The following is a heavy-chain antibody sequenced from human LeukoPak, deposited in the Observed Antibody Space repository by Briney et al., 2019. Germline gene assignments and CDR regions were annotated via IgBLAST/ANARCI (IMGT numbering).Heavy chain of an antibody. CDR3: ARVAAGSAYNWFDP. D-gene: IGHD6-25*01. J-gene: IGHJ5*02. V-gene: IGHV4-34*01. Sequence: SETLSLTCAVSGGSFSGYYWSWIRQSPEKGLEWLGEITHSGTTNYNPSLKSRVTISVDTSKSQFFLKLSSVTAADTAVYYCARVAAGSAYNWFDPWGQGTLVTVSS. CDR1: GGSFSGYY. CDR2: ITHSGTT.